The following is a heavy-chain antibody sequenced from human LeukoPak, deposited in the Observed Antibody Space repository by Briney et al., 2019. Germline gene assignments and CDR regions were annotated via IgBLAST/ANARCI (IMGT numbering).Heavy chain of an antibody. V-gene: IGHV4-4*02. Sequence: SGTLSLTCTVSGDSITSVNWWSWVRQPPGKGLEWIAEIHHSGNTNYNPPLKSRVTTSMDKSKNQVSLKVNSVTAADTAMYYCVRGAGLIYSDRGGIRGYFDYWGQGTLVTVSS. CDR1: GDSITSVNW. D-gene: IGHD3-22*01. J-gene: IGHJ4*02. CDR3: VRGAGLIYSDRGGIRGYFDY. CDR2: IHHSGNT.